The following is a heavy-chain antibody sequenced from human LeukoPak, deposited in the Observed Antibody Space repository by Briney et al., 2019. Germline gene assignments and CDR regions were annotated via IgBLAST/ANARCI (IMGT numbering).Heavy chain of an antibody. CDR3: ARVPYYYDSSGYYEVGAFDI. D-gene: IGHD3-22*01. CDR1: GGSISSYY. J-gene: IGHJ3*02. V-gene: IGHV4-4*07. Sequence: SSETLSLTCTVSGGSISSYYWSWIRQPAGKGLEWIGRIYTSGSNNYNPSLKSRVTMSVDTSKNQFSLKLSSVTAADTAVYYCARVPYYYDSSGYYEVGAFDIWGQGTMVTVSS. CDR2: IYTSGSN.